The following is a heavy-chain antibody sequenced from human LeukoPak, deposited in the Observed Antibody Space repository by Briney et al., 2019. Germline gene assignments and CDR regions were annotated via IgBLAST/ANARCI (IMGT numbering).Heavy chain of an antibody. J-gene: IGHJ1*01. CDR3: AREPSGNFGQLVSSAEYFQH. CDR1: GFTFSNYA. Sequence: HPGGSLRLSCATSGFTFSNYAIHWVRQAPGKGLEWVADISFDGDNEYYADSVRGRFMISRDNSKNIVYLQMNSLTIEDTAVYYCAREPSGNFGQLVSSAEYFQHWGQGTRVTVSS. D-gene: IGHD5/OR15-5a*01. CDR2: ISFDGDNE. V-gene: IGHV3-30-3*01.